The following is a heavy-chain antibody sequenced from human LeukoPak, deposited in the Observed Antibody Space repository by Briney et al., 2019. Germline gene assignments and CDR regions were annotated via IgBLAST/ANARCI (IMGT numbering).Heavy chain of an antibody. CDR2: IYYSGST. Sequence: SETLSLTCTVSGGSISSSSYYWGWIRQPPGKGLEWIGSIYYSGSTYYNPSLKSRVTISVDTSKNQFSLKLSSVTAADTGVYYCARGGYYYDSSGYYYWGQGTLVTVSS. D-gene: IGHD3-22*01. V-gene: IGHV4-39*07. CDR3: ARGGYYYDSSGYYY. J-gene: IGHJ4*02. CDR1: GGSISSSSYY.